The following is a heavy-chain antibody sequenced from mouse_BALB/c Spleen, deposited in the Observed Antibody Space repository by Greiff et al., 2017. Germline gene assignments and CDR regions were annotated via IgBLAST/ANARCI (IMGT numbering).Heavy chain of an antibody. CDR2: INPSTGYT. CDR3: ARDYYDYDPFAY. V-gene: IGHV1-7*01. D-gene: IGHD2-4*01. Sequence: VKLVESGAELAKPGASVKMSCKASGYTFTSYWMHWVKQRPGQGLEWIGYINPSTGYTEYNQKFKDKATLTADKSSSTAYMQLSSLTSEDSAVYYCARDYYDYDPFAYWGQGTLVTVSA. J-gene: IGHJ3*01. CDR1: GYTFTSYW.